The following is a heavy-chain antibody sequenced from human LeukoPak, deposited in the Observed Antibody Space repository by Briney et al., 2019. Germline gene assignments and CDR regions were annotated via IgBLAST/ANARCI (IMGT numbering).Heavy chain of an antibody. CDR1: GYRFTSYW. CDR2: IYPGDSDT. CDR3: ARLAVVPAAIYNWFDP. D-gene: IGHD2-2*01. J-gene: IGHJ5*02. V-gene: IGHV5-51*01. Sequence: GASLQISCKGSGYRFTSYWIGWVRQMPGKGLEWMGIIYPGDSDTRYSPSFQGQVTISADKSISTAYLQWSRLKASDTAMYYCARLAVVPAAIYNWFDPWGQGTLVTVSS.